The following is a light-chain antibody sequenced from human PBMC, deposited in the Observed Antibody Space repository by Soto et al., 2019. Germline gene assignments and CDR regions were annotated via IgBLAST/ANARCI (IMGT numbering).Light chain of an antibody. CDR2: DVS. CDR1: SNDIGAYNF. CDR3: SSYTTSILYV. J-gene: IGLJ1*01. Sequence: QSALTQPASVSGSPGQSITISCTGTSNDIGAYNFVSWYQQHPGKAPKLMIYDVSNRPSGLSNRFSGSKSGSTASLTISGLQAEDEAYYYCSSYTTSILYVFGPGTKVTVL. V-gene: IGLV2-14*03.